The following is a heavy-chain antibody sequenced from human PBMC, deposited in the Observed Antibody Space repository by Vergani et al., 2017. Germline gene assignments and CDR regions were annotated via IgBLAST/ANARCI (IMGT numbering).Heavy chain of an antibody. CDR3: VKDNDYDADGPFDL. V-gene: IGHV3-9*01. D-gene: IGHD3-16*01. J-gene: IGHJ2*01. CDR2: IDRNYGVK. CDR1: GFTFQAFA. Sequence: VEAGGGLVQPGGSLRLSCTASGFTFQAFAFHWVRQVSGRGLEWVSGIDRNYGVKNGNAFEGRFSISRDNAKKAVFLQMNNLRHEDTALYFCVKDNDYDADGPFDLWGRGTLVPVSS.